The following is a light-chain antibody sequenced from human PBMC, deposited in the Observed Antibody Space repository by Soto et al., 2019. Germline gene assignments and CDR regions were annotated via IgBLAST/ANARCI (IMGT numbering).Light chain of an antibody. V-gene: IGKV1-5*01. CDR2: DAS. Sequence: IHLTHTPSTLSAAVLYEVTITFLASQSISSWLAWYQQKPGKAPKLLIYDASSLESGVPSRFSGSGSGTHFTHTISSLQPEDFATYYCQQSYITPHTFGGGTKVDIK. J-gene: IGKJ4*01. CDR3: QQSYITPHT. CDR1: QSISSW.